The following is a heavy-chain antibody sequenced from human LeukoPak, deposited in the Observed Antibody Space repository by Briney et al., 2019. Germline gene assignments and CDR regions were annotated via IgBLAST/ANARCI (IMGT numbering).Heavy chain of an antibody. CDR1: GGTFSSYA. V-gene: IGHV1-69*04. Sequence: SVKVSCKASGGTFSSYAISWVRQAPGQGLEWMGRIIPILGIANYAQKSQGRVTITADKSTSTAYMELSSLRSEDTAVYYCASPTYYYDSSGYHWNDAFDIWGQGTMVTVSS. CDR2: IIPILGIA. CDR3: ASPTYYYDSSGYHWNDAFDI. D-gene: IGHD3-22*01. J-gene: IGHJ3*02.